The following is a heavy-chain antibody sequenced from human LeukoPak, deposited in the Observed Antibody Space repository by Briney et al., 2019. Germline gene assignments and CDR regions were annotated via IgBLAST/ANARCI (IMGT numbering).Heavy chain of an antibody. V-gene: IGHV3-23*01. J-gene: IGHJ6*03. CDR1: GFTFSSYS. CDR2: ISGSGGST. CDR3: AKGGYPAEQPPTGYMDV. D-gene: IGHD5-12*01. Sequence: HAGGSLRLSCAASGFTFSSYSMIWVRQAPGKGLEWVSAISGSGGSTYYADSVKGRFTTSRDNSKNTLYLQMNSLRAEDTAVYYCAKGGYPAEQPPTGYMDVWGKGTMVTISS.